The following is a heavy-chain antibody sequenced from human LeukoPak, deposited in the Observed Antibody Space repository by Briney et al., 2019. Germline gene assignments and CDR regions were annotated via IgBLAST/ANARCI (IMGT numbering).Heavy chain of an antibody. J-gene: IGHJ5*02. D-gene: IGHD3-3*01. CDR2: IKEDGSEK. V-gene: IGHV3-7*01. CDR3: GRSGYS. Sequence: GGSLRLSCAASGFTFSSYWMTWVRQAPGKGLEWVATIKEDGSEKYYVDSVKGRFTISRDNAKDSVYLQVNSLRAEDTAVYYCGRSGYSWGQGTLVTVSS. CDR1: GFTFSSYW.